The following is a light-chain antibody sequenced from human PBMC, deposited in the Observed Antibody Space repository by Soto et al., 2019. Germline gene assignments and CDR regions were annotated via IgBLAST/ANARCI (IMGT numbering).Light chain of an antibody. Sequence: DIQMTQSPPSVSASVGDRLTIACRASPGISNYLAGYQQKAGKTRKLLIYASSALQSAVPSRFSGSGSGTDLTLTISSLQPEDVATYYYQKDNGALWAFGQGTKV. J-gene: IGKJ1*01. CDR1: PGISNY. V-gene: IGKV1-27*01. CDR2: ASS. CDR3: QKDNGALWA.